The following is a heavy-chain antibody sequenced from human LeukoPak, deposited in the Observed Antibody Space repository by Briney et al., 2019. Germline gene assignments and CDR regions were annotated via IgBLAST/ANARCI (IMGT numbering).Heavy chain of an antibody. Sequence: SETLSLTCTVSGGSISSSSYYWGWIRQPPGKGLEWIGSIYYSGSTYYNPSLKSRVTMSVDTSKNQFSLKLSSVTAADTAVYYCARGGFSGWGAFDIWGQGTMVTVSS. V-gene: IGHV4-39*07. CDR3: ARGGFSGWGAFDI. CDR1: GGSISSSSYY. D-gene: IGHD3-10*01. CDR2: IYYSGST. J-gene: IGHJ3*02.